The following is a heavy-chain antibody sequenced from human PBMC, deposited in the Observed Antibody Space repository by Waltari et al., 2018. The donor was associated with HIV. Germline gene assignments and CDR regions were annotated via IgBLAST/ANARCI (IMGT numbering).Heavy chain of an antibody. CDR1: VGSFSGYY. CDR2: INHSVST. V-gene: IGHV4-34*01. CDR3: AGADYYGSGSPPFFDD. D-gene: IGHD3-10*01. Sequence: HEHLQQWGPGRWTPSEPLYPTCAVSVGSFSGYYWIWLRQPQGKELEWIGEINHSVSTNYNPSLKSRVTISVDTSKKQFSLKLSSVTAADTAVYYCAGADYYGSGSPPFFDDWGQGTLVTVSS. J-gene: IGHJ4*02.